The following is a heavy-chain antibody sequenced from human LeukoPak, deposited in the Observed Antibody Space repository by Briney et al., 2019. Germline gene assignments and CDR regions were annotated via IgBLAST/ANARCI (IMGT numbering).Heavy chain of an antibody. D-gene: IGHD6-19*01. CDR1: GYTFTSYY. Sequence: ASVKVSCKASGYTFTSYYMHWVRQAPGQGLEWMGIINPSGGSTSYAQKFQGRVTMTRDMSTSTVYMELSSLRSEDTAVYYCARDLDSSGWFTQGVDPWGQGTLVTVSS. V-gene: IGHV1-46*01. CDR3: ARDLDSSGWFTQGVDP. CDR2: INPSGGST. J-gene: IGHJ5*02.